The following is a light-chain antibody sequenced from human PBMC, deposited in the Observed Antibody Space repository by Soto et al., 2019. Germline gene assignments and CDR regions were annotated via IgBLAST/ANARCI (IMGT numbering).Light chain of an antibody. CDR2: DTY. V-gene: IGKV3-15*01. Sequence: RVMTQSPATLSVSPGGSATLSCRASQTVGSNVAWYQQRPGQAPRLLIYDTYTRATGIPARFSGSGSGTEFTLTISSLQSEDFAVYYCQQYHRRPQTFGQGTKVDIK. J-gene: IGKJ1*01. CDR3: QQYHRRPQT. CDR1: QTVGSN.